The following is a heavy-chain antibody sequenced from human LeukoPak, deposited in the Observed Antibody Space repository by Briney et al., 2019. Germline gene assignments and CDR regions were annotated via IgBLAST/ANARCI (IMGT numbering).Heavy chain of an antibody. Sequence: GGSLRLSCAASGFTFSSYAMHWVRQAPGKGLEWVAVISYDGSNKYYADSVKGRFTISRDNSKNFLYLQMNSLRAEDTALYYCAKGGSYDYWGQGTLVTVSS. CDR1: GFTFSSYA. CDR2: ISYDGSNK. J-gene: IGHJ4*02. D-gene: IGHD1-26*01. CDR3: AKGGSYDY. V-gene: IGHV3-30*04.